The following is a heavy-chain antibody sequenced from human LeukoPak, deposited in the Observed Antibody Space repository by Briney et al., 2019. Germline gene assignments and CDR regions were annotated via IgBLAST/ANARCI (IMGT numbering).Heavy chain of an antibody. V-gene: IGHV3-30*03. D-gene: IGHD5-24*01. CDR1: GFTFSSYG. CDR3: TRVGYIDEGIDY. Sequence: GRSLRLSCAASGFTFSSYGMHWVRQAPGKGLEWVAVISYDGSNKYYADSVKGRFTISRDNSKNTLYLQMNSLRAEDTAIYYCTRVGYIDEGIDYWGQGTLVTVSS. J-gene: IGHJ4*02. CDR2: ISYDGSNK.